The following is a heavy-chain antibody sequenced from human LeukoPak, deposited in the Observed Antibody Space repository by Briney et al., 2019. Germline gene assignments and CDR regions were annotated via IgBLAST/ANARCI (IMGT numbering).Heavy chain of an antibody. CDR3: ARVSSILVVPAAKFDP. V-gene: IGHV3-23*01. CDR2: ISGPGAGT. D-gene: IGHD2-2*01. CDR1: GFTFSSYA. Sequence: GGSLRLSCAASGFTFSSYAMNWVRQAPGKGLEWVSSISGPGAGTYYADSVKGRFTISRDNSKNTLYLQMGSLRAEDTAVYYCARVSSILVVPAAKFDPWGQGTLVTASS. J-gene: IGHJ5*02.